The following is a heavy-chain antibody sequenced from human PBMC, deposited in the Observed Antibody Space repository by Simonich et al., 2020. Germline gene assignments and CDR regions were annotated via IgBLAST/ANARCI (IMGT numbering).Heavy chain of an antibody. J-gene: IGHJ4*02. CDR2: LSISSSYI. D-gene: IGHD3-3*01. V-gene: IGHV3-21*01. CDR3: ARKRFLEWFFDY. CDR1: GFTFISFS. Sequence: EVQLVESGGGLVKPGGSLRLSCAASGFTFISFSRNWGGQAPRKGLERVSSLSISSSYINYADSVKGRFTISRDNAKNSLYLQMNSLRAEDTAVYYCARKRFLEWFFDYWGQGTLVTVSS.